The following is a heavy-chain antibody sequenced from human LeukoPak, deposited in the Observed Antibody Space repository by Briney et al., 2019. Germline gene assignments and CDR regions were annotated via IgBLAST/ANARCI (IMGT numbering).Heavy chain of an antibody. CDR3: ARLLGYSYGIEDDAFDI. J-gene: IGHJ3*02. CDR1: GYSFTSYW. D-gene: IGHD5-18*01. CDR2: IYPGDSDT. Sequence: GESLKISCKGSGYSFTSYWIGWVRQMPGKGLEWMGIIYPGDSDTRYSPSFQGQVTISADKSISTAYLQWSSLKASDTAMYYCARLLGYSYGIEDDAFDIWGQGTMVTVSS. V-gene: IGHV5-51*01.